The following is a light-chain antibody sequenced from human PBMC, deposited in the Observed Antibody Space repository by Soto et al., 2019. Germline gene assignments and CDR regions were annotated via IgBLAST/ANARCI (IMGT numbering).Light chain of an antibody. V-gene: IGKV1-5*01. Sequence: DIQMTQSPSTLSASVGDRVTITFRASQIISSWLAWYQQKPGKAPKLLIYDASSLESGVPSRFSGSGSGTEFTLTISSRQPDDFATYYRQQYNSYSLTFGQGTKVDIK. J-gene: IGKJ1*01. CDR1: QIISSW. CDR3: QQYNSYSLT. CDR2: DAS.